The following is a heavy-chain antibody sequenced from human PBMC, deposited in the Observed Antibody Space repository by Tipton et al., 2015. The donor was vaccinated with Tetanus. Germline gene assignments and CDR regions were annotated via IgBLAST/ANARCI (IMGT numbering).Heavy chain of an antibody. CDR2: IKQDGSAL. CDR3: ARAISSRWGKHDAFDI. V-gene: IGHV3-7*01. J-gene: IGHJ3*02. CDR1: GFTFSNYC. Sequence: SLRLSCVASGFTFSNYCMTWVRQAPGKGLEWVANIKQDGSALYYVDSVKGRFTFSRDNAKNSMYLQVNTLRVEDTAVYYCARAISSRWGKHDAFDIWGQGTTVAVS. D-gene: IGHD3-16*01.